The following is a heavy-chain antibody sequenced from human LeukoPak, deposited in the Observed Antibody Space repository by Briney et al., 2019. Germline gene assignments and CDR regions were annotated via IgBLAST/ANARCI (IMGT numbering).Heavy chain of an antibody. Sequence: GGSLRLSCAASGFTFSSYGMHWVRQAPGKGLEWVAFIRYDGSNKYYADSVKGRFTISRDNSKNTLYLQMNSLRAEDTAVYYCAKDNYDFWNGAFDIWGQGTMVTVSS. CDR2: IRYDGSNK. V-gene: IGHV3-30*02. D-gene: IGHD3-3*01. CDR3: AKDNYDFWNGAFDI. CDR1: GFTFSSYG. J-gene: IGHJ3*02.